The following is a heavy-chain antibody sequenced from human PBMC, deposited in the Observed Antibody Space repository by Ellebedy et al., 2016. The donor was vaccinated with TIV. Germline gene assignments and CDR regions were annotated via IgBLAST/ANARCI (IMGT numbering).Heavy chain of an antibody. J-gene: IGHJ1*01. CDR3: STSSGDYLSYGYFRF. Sequence: MPSETLSLTCSVSGSSFSSNNYYWSWIRQHPGKGLEWLGYIFYSGTAYYNPSLKRLVAISVDTSKKQVSLRLTSVTAEDTAIYYCSTSSGDYLSYGYFRFWGQGTLVTVSS. CDR1: GSSFSSNNYY. V-gene: IGHV4-31*01. D-gene: IGHD4-17*01. CDR2: IFYSGTA.